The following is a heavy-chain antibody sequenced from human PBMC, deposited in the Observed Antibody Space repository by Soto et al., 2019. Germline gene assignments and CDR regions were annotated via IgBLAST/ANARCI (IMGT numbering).Heavy chain of an antibody. CDR1: GGSISSGGFS. V-gene: IGHV4-30-2*01. J-gene: IGHJ4*02. D-gene: IGHD6-19*01. CDR3: ASRVSDYFDY. Sequence: QLQLQESGSRLVKASQTLSLTCAVSGGSISSGGFSCNWSRQPPGKGLECIGYISHSGSTYFNPSPRSRVSMSVARSTNQFSLKLSSVTAADTAVYYCASRVSDYFDYWGQGTPVTVSS. CDR2: ISHSGST.